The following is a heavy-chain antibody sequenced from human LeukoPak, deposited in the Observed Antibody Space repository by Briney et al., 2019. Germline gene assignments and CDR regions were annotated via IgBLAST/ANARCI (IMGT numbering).Heavy chain of an antibody. J-gene: IGHJ4*02. CDR3: ARDRNAPAKYYFDY. V-gene: IGHV3-30*04. Sequence: GGSLRLSCAASGFTFSSYAMHWVRHAPGKGLEGVAVISNDGRDKHYADSVKGRFTFSRDNSKNTVYLQMNSLRTEDTAVYYCARDRNAPAKYYFDYWGQGTLVTVSS. CDR2: ISNDGRDK. D-gene: IGHD1-1*01. CDR1: GFTFSSYA.